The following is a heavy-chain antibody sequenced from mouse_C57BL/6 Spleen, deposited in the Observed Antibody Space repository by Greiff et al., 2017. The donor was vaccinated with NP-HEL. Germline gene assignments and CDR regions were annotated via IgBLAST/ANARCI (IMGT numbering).Heavy chain of an antibody. J-gene: IGHJ2*01. D-gene: IGHD1-1*01. CDR2: IYPGGGYT. V-gene: IGHV1-63*01. CDR3: ARRTTVEPFDY. Sequence: QVQLKESGAELVRPGTSVKMSCKASGYTFTNYWIGWAKQRPGHGLEWIGDIYPGGGYTNYNEKFKGKATLTADKSSSTAYMQFSSLTSEDSAIYYCARRTTVEPFDYWGQGTTLTVSS. CDR1: GYTFTNYW.